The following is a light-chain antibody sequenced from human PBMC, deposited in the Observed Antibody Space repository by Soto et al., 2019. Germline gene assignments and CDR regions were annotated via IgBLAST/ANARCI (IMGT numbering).Light chain of an antibody. V-gene: IGKV3-11*01. CDR3: QQRSNWPIT. J-gene: IGKJ5*01. Sequence: EIVMTQSPVTLSVSPGEGATLSCRASQSVSSYLAWYQQKPGQAPRLLIYDASNRATGIPARFSGSGSGTDFALTISSLEPEDFAVYYCQQRSNWPITFGQGTRLEIK. CDR1: QSVSSY. CDR2: DAS.